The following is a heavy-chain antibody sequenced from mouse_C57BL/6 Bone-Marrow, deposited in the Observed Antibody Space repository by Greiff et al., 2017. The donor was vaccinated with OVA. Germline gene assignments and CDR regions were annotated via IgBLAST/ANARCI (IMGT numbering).Heavy chain of an antibody. CDR2: ISNGGGST. Sequence: EVKLMESGGGLVQPGGSLKLSCAASGFTFSDYYMYWVRQTPEKRLEWVAYISNGGGSTYYPDTVKGRFTISRDNAKNTLYLQMSRLKSEDTAMYYCARHYYYGSSYVWFAYWGQGTLVTVSA. CDR1: GFTFSDYY. V-gene: IGHV5-12*01. D-gene: IGHD1-1*01. J-gene: IGHJ3*01. CDR3: ARHYYYGSSYVWFAY.